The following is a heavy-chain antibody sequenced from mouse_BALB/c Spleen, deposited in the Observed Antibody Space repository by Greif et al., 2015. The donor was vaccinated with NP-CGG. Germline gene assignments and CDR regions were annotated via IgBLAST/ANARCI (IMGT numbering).Heavy chain of an antibody. D-gene: IGHD2-5*01. Sequence: EVQLVESGGGLVKPGGSLKLSCAASGFTFSSYAMSWVRQTPEKRLEWVASISSGGSTYYPDSVKGRFTISRDNARNILYLQMSSRRSEDTAMYYCARGSNYWYFDDWGAGTTVTVSS. J-gene: IGHJ1*01. CDR1: GFTFSSYA. CDR3: ARGSNYWYFDD. V-gene: IGHV5-6-5*01. CDR2: ISSGGST.